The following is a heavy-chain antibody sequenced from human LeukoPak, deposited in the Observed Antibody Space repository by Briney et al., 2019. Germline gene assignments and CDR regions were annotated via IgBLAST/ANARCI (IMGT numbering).Heavy chain of an antibody. CDR1: GYTFTDYY. CDR2: INPNSGGT. Sequence: GASVKVSCKASGYTFTDYYMHCVRQAPGQGLEWMGWINPNSGGTNYAQKFQGRVTMTRDTSISTAYMELSRLRSDDTAVFYCARGTNYYDSSAYYEGDAFDIWGQGTMVTVSS. D-gene: IGHD3-22*01. CDR3: ARGTNYYDSSAYYEGDAFDI. V-gene: IGHV1-2*02. J-gene: IGHJ3*02.